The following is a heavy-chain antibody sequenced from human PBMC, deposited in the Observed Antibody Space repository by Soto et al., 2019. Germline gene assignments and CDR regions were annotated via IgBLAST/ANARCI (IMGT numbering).Heavy chain of an antibody. CDR2: MNPNSGNT. CDR1: GYTFTSYD. CDR3: ASWRYYDFWSGSSPVDFDY. Sequence: GASVKVSCKASGYTFTSYDINWVRQATGQGLEWMGWMNPNSGNTGYAQKFQGRVTMTRNTSISTAYMELSSLRSEDTAVYYCASWRYYDFWSGSSPVDFDYWGQGTLVTVSS. J-gene: IGHJ4*02. V-gene: IGHV1-8*01. D-gene: IGHD3-3*01.